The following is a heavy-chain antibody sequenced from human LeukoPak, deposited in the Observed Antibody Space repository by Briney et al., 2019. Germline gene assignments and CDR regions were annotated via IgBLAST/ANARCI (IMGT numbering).Heavy chain of an antibody. J-gene: IGHJ4*02. V-gene: IGHV4-4*07. Sequence: SETLSLTCTVSGGSISSYYWSWIRQPAAQGLEWIGRFYTSGSTKYNPSLKSRVTMSEDTSKNQFSLQLSSVTAADTAVYYCARGFLGDYFGSGSYYVFDYWGQGTLVTVSS. D-gene: IGHD3-10*01. CDR2: FYTSGST. CDR1: GGSISSYY. CDR3: ARGFLGDYFGSGSYYVFDY.